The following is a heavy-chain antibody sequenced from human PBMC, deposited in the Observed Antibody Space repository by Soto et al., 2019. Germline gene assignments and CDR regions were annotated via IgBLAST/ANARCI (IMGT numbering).Heavy chain of an antibody. Sequence: QVQLQESGPGLVKPSQTLSLTCTVSGGYISSGGYYWSWIRQHPGKGLEWIGYLYYSGRTYYNPSLKSRVTISVDTSKNQFSLKLSSVTAADTAVYYCARLDDSSGDQIYWFDPWGQGTLVTVSS. V-gene: IGHV4-31*03. D-gene: IGHD3-22*01. J-gene: IGHJ5*02. CDR2: LYYSGRT. CDR3: ARLDDSSGDQIYWFDP. CDR1: GGYISSGGYY.